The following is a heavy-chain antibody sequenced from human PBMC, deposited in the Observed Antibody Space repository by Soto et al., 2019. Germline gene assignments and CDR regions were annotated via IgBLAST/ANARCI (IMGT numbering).Heavy chain of an antibody. V-gene: IGHV4-59*01. CDR2: ISYSGGT. CDR3: ARGERLGLDY. CDR1: GASISSYY. Sequence: QVQLQESGPGLVKPSETLSLTCTVSGASISSYYWSWIRQSPGKGLEWIGYISYSGGTNYNPSLRSRVTISLDTSKNHFSLKLNSLTAEDTAMYYCARGERLGLDYWGQGTLVTVSS. D-gene: IGHD6-19*01. J-gene: IGHJ4*02.